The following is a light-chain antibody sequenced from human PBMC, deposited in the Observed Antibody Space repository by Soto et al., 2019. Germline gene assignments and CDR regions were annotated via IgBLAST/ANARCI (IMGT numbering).Light chain of an antibody. J-gene: IGKJ1*01. V-gene: IGKV1-6*01. CDR3: LQDYNYPWT. Sequence: AIQMTQSPSSLSASVGDRVTITCRAIQGIRNDIGWYQQKQGKAPKLLIYAASSLQSGVPSRFSGSGAGTDFTLTSSSLPPEDFATYYCLQDYNYPWTFGQGTKVYSK. CDR1: QGIRND. CDR2: AAS.